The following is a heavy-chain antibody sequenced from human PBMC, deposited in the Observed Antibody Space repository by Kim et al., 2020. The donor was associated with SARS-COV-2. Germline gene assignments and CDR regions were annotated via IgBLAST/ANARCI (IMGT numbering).Heavy chain of an antibody. Sequence: ASVKVSCKASGYTFTSYDINWVRQATGQGLEWMGWMNPNSGNTGYAQKFQGRVTMTRNTSISTAYMELSSLRSEDTAVYYCARGYLSYDILTGYSYYFDYWGQGTLITVSS. CDR3: ARGYLSYDILTGYSYYFDY. J-gene: IGHJ4*02. D-gene: IGHD3-9*01. V-gene: IGHV1-8*01. CDR1: GYTFTSYD. CDR2: MNPNSGNT.